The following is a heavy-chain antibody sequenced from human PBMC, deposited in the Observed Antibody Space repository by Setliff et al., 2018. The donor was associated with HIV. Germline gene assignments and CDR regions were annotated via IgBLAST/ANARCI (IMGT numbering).Heavy chain of an antibody. CDR2: ISSSGST. Sequence: SETLSLTCTVSGGSMTSSNYYWGWIRQSPGRGLEWIGSISSSGSTTYHPSLRSRVTVSAATSKNHVSLRLSSVTAADTGVYYCARHRDPPGTSWIYYYYYMDLWGAGTTVTVSS. CDR3: ARHRDPPGTSWIYYYYYMDL. V-gene: IGHV4-39*01. CDR1: GGSMTSSNYY. D-gene: IGHD6-13*01. J-gene: IGHJ6*03.